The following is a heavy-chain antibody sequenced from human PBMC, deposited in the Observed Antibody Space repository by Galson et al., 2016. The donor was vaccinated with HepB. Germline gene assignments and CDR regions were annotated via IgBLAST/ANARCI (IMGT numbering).Heavy chain of an antibody. CDR3: ARGQQLGRGFDY. V-gene: IGHV4-59*01. J-gene: IGHJ4*02. D-gene: IGHD6-13*01. CDR2: IHYSGST. Sequence: ETLSLTCTVSGGSISSYYWSWIRQPPGKGLDWIGYIHYSGSTNYSPSLKSRVTISVDTSKDQFSLKLSSVTAADTAVYFYARGQQLGRGFDYWGQGTLVTVSS. CDR1: GGSISSYY.